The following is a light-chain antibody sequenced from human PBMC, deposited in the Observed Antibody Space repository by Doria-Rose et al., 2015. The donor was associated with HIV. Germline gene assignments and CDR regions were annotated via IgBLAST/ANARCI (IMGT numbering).Light chain of an antibody. J-gene: IGKJ1*01. CDR2: DGS. Sequence: EIVMTQSPGTLSLSPGARATLSCSASQRLSSTYLAWFQQKPGQAPRLLIYDGSTRATGIPDRFSASGPGTDFTLTINRLEPEDFVLYYCHQYGTSWAFGQGTKVEI. CDR1: QRLSSTY. V-gene: IGKV3-20*01. CDR3: HQYGTSWA.